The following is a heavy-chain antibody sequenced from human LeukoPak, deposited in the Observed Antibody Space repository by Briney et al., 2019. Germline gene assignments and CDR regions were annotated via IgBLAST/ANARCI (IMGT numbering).Heavy chain of an antibody. J-gene: IGHJ4*02. V-gene: IGHV1-18*01. CDR3: ARAWETYYFDY. CDR2: ISAYNGYT. CDR1: GYTFTSYG. D-gene: IGHD1-26*01. Sequence: ASVKVSCKASGYTFTSYGISWVRQAPGQGLEWMGWISAYNGYTNYAQKLQGRVTITTDTSTSTAYMELRSLRSDDTAVYYCARAWETYYFDYWGQGTLVTVSS.